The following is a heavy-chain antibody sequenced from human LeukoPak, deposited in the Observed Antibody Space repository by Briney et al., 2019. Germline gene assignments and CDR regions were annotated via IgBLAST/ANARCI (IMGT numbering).Heavy chain of an antibody. CDR2: ISWNSGTI. D-gene: IGHD6-19*01. J-gene: IGHJ4*02. CDR3: AKDNRRHYTSGPNPDSLH. Sequence: GVSLRLSCAGSGFIFNNYAMHWVRQPPGKGLEWVSGISWNSGTIDYADSVRGRFTISRDNAKNSLYLQMDSLRVEDTAFYYCAKDNRRHYTSGPNPDSLHWGQGALVTVSS. V-gene: IGHV3-9*01. CDR1: GFIFNNYA.